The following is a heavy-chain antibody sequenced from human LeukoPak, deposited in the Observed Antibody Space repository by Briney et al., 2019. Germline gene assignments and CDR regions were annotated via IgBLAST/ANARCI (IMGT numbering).Heavy chain of an antibody. J-gene: IGHJ4*02. CDR2: MGSRSEYT. CDR1: GFTFSSYN. D-gene: IGHD5-18*01. Sequence: GGSLRLSCAASGFTFSSYNMNWVRQAPGKGLEWVSYMGSRSEYTHYADSVKGRLTTSRDNARTSLYLQMNSLRAEDTAVYYCARVGDTYGYYIDFWGQGTLVTVSS. CDR3: ARVGDTYGYYIDF. V-gene: IGHV3-21*01.